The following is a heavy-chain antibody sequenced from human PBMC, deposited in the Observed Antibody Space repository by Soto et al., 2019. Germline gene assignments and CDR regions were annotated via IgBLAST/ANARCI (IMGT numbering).Heavy chain of an antibody. CDR2: ISYDGSNK. D-gene: IGHD3-22*01. V-gene: IGHV3-30-3*01. CDR3: ARIVVDSSGFDY. J-gene: IGHJ4*02. Sequence: HPGGSLRLSCAASGFTFSSYAMHWVRQAPGKGLEWVAVISYDGSNKYYADSVKGRFTISRDNSKNTLYLQMNSLRAEDTAVYYCARIVVDSSGFDYWGQGTLVTVSS. CDR1: GFTFSSYA.